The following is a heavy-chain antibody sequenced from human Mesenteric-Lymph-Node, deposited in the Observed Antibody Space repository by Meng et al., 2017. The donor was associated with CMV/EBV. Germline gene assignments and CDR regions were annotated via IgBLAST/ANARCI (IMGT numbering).Heavy chain of an antibody. V-gene: IGHV3-74*03. J-gene: IGHJ5*02. CDR3: VRAANVTPSRGHWFDP. CDR1: GFNFSNYW. D-gene: IGHD2-15*01. CDR2: IKLDGTIT. Sequence: GESLKISCEASGFNFSNYWMHWVRQGAGKGLEWVSRIKLDGTITTYAAFVRGRFTISRDNTRNTLFLNMDDVRAEDTAVYYCVRAANVTPSRGHWFDPWGQGTLVTVSS.